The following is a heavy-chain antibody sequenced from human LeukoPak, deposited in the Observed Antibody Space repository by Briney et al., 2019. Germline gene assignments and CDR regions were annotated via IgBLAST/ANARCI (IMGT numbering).Heavy chain of an antibody. V-gene: IGHV4-61*02. Sequence: PSETLSLTXTVSGGSISSGSYYWSRIRQPAGKGLEWIGRIYTSGSTNYNPSLKSRVTISVDTSKNQFSLKLSSVTAADTAVYYCAREGAYCSSTSCNRFDPWGQGTLVTVSS. CDR1: GGSISSGSYY. CDR2: IYTSGST. CDR3: AREGAYCSSTSCNRFDP. J-gene: IGHJ5*02. D-gene: IGHD2-2*01.